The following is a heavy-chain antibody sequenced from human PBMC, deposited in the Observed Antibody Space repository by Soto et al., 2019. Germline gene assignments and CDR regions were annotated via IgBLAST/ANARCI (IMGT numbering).Heavy chain of an antibody. CDR2: IYESGIT. Sequence: CTWIRQPPGKGLEWIGYIYESGITYYNPSLKSRVTISLDKSKNQFSLKLSSVTAADTAVYYCAREVGGYTYWYFDLWGRGTLVTVSS. D-gene: IGHD3-22*01. CDR3: AREVGGYTYWYFDL. V-gene: IGHV4-30-2*01. J-gene: IGHJ2*01.